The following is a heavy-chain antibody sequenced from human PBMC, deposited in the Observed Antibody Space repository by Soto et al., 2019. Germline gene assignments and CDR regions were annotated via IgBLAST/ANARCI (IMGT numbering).Heavy chain of an antibody. Sequence: QVQLVQSGAEVKKPGASVKVSCKASGYTFTSYGISWVRHAPGQGLEWMGWISAYNGNTNYAQKHQGRVTMTTDTSTSTAYMELRSLRSDDTAVYYCARTRLTIFGVVITPFDYWGQGTLVTVSS. J-gene: IGHJ4*02. V-gene: IGHV1-18*01. CDR2: ISAYNGNT. D-gene: IGHD3-3*01. CDR1: GYTFTSYG. CDR3: ARTRLTIFGVVITPFDY.